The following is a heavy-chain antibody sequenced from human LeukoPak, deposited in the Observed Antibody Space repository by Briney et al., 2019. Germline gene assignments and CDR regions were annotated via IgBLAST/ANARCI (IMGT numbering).Heavy chain of an antibody. J-gene: IGHJ4*02. D-gene: IGHD1-26*01. CDR3: AKPPEVGATVGYFDY. CDR2: ISYDGSNK. CDR1: GFXFSSYG. Sequence: GGSLRLSCAASGFXFSSYGIHWVRQAPGKGLEWVAPISYDGSNKYYADTLKGRYTISRDNSKNTLYLQMNSLRAEDTAIYYCAKPPEVGATVGYFDYWGQGTLVTVSS. V-gene: IGHV3-30*18.